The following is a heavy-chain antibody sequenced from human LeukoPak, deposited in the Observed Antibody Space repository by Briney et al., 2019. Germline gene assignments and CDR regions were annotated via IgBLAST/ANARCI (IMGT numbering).Heavy chain of an antibody. CDR2: TGNKANSDTT. Sequence: GGSLRLSCAASGFTFSDHYMDWVRQAPGKGLEWVGRTGNKANSDTTEYAASVKGRFTISRDDSKNSLYLQMNGLKTEDTAVYYCAGNMATLRGGLDYWGQGTLVTVSS. V-gene: IGHV3-72*01. CDR3: AGNMATLRGGLDY. CDR1: GFTFSDHY. J-gene: IGHJ4*02. D-gene: IGHD5-24*01.